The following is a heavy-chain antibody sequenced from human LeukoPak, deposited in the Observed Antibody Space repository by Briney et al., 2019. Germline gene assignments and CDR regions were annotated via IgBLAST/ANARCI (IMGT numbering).Heavy chain of an antibody. D-gene: IGHD5-12*01. CDR2: IKQDGSEK. V-gene: IGHV3-7*01. Sequence: GGSLRLSCAASGFTFSSYWMSWVRQATGKGLEWVANIKQDGSEKYYVDSVKGRFTISRDNAKNSLYLQMNSLRAEDTAVYYWARNPQGVATTFNCGMDIWGQGNTVTVSS. J-gene: IGHJ6*02. CDR3: ARNPQGVATTFNCGMDI. CDR1: GFTFSSYW.